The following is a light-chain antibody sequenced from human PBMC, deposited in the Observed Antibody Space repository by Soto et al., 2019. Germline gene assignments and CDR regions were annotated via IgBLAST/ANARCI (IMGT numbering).Light chain of an antibody. CDR1: QTVSKNY. CDR2: AAS. CDR3: QQYAVSPIT. Sequence: EIVLTQSAFTLSLTPGEGATLSCRASQTVSKNYLAWYQQKAGQAPRLVIYAASTRATGIPDRFSGSGSGTDFTLTISRLEPEDFAVFYCQQYAVSPITFGQGTRPAI. V-gene: IGKV3-20*01. J-gene: IGKJ5*01.